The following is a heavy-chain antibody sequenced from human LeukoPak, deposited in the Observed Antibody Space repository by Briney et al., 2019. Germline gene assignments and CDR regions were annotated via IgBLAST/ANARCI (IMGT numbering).Heavy chain of an antibody. D-gene: IGHD3-16*01. CDR1: GGSISSGGYY. CDR2: IYYSGST. J-gene: IGHJ4*02. CDR3: ATGGGYEERFDY. Sequence: SETLSPTCTVSGGSISSGGYYWSWIRQHPGKGLEWIGYIYYSGSTYYNPSLKSRVTISVDTSKNQFSLKLSSVTAADTAVYYCATGGGYEERFDYWGQGTLVTVSS. V-gene: IGHV4-31*03.